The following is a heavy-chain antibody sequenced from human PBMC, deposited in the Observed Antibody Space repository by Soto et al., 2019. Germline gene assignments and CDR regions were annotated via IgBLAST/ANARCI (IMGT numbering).Heavy chain of an antibody. Sequence: QVQLVESGGGVVQPGRSLRLSCAASGFTFSSYGMHWVRQAPGKGLEWVAVIWYDGSNKYYADSVKGRFTISRDNSKNTLYLQMNSLRAEDTAVYYCAEGSSSWYLMDYWGQGTLVTVSS. CDR2: IWYDGSNK. J-gene: IGHJ4*02. D-gene: IGHD6-13*01. CDR1: GFTFSSYG. V-gene: IGHV3-33*01. CDR3: AEGSSSWYLMDY.